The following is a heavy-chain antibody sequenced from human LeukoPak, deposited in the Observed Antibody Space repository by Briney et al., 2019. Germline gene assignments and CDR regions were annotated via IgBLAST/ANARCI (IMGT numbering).Heavy chain of an antibody. CDR3: ARGSRFSYYYDGSGYYYYAFDI. D-gene: IGHD3-22*01. J-gene: IGHJ3*02. Sequence: SETLSLTCAVYGGSFSGYYWSWIRQPPGKGLEWIGEINHSGSTSYNPSLKSRVTISVDTSKNQFSLKLSSVTAADTAVYYCARGSRFSYYYDGSGYYYYAFDIWGQGTMVTVSS. CDR2: INHSGST. V-gene: IGHV4-34*01. CDR1: GGSFSGYY.